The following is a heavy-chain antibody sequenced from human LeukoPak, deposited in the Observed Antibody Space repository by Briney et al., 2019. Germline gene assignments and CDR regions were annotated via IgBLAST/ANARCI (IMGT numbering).Heavy chain of an antibody. V-gene: IGHV3-23*01. CDR1: GFTFSSYA. D-gene: IGHD3-16*01. CDR3: ARSPLSTLKSFDS. Sequence: RGSLRLSCAGSGFTFSSYAMSWVRQAPGTGLEWVSTFSASGANTYYADSVRGRFTISRDNSKNTLYLHMNGLRAEDTAFYYCARSPLSTLKSFDSWGQGTLVTVSS. J-gene: IGHJ4*02. CDR2: FSASGANT.